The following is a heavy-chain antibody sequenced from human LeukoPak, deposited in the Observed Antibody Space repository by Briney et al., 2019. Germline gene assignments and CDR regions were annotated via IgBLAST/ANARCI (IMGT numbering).Heavy chain of an antibody. CDR1: GGSISSYY. Sequence: PSETLSLTCTVSGGSISSYYWSWIRQPPGKGLEWIGYIFSSGSTSYNPSLKSRVTISLDTSKNQSSLKVTSVTAADTAMYYCARAPSLYYFDSWGQGTLVTVSS. V-gene: IGHV4-59*01. J-gene: IGHJ4*02. CDR2: IFSSGST. D-gene: IGHD2/OR15-2a*01. CDR3: ARAPSLYYFDS.